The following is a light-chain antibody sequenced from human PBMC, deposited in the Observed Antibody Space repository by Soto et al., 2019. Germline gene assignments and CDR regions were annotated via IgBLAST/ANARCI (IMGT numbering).Light chain of an antibody. CDR1: SSDVGGYNY. CDR2: EVN. J-gene: IGLJ3*02. Sequence: QSVLTQPASVSGSPGQSITISCTGTSSDVGGYNYVSWYQQHPGKAPKLMIYEVNNRPSGVSNRFSGSKSGNTASLTISGLQADDEGDYYCSSFTGSSTWVFGGGTKLTVL. V-gene: IGLV2-14*01. CDR3: SSFTGSSTWV.